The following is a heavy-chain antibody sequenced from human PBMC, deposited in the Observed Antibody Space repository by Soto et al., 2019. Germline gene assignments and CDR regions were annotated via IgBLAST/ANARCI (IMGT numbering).Heavy chain of an antibody. CDR1: GDSISSGGYY. Sequence: QVQLQESGPGLVKPSQTLSLTCTVSGDSISSGGYYWSWIRQPPGKGLEWIGYIYYSGSTYYNSSPKSRVIISVDTSNNHFSLKLSSVSASDTAVYYCASFNARSEPAAILFWGQRTLVTVSS. V-gene: IGHV4-31*03. J-gene: IGHJ4*02. CDR3: ASFNARSEPAAILF. CDR2: IYYSGST. D-gene: IGHD2-2*02.